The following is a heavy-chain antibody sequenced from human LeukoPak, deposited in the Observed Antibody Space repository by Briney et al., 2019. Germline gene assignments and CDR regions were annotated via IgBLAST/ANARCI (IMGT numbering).Heavy chain of an antibody. J-gene: IGHJ4*02. D-gene: IGHD3-22*01. CDR1: GGSFSGYY. CDR2: INHSGST. V-gene: IGHV4-34*01. CDR3: ARLSGTMIVVVMGYFDY. Sequence: PSETLSLTCAVYGGSFSGYYWSWIRQPPGKGLEWIGEINHSGSTNYNPSLKSRVTISVDTSKNQFSLKLSSVTAADTAVYYCARLSGTMIVVVMGYFDYWGQGTLVTVSS.